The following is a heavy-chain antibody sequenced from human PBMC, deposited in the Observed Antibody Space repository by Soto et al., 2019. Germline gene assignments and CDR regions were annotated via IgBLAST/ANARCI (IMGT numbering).Heavy chain of an antibody. CDR3: ARRITGINWFDP. CDR1: GGSISSYY. Sequence: LSLTCTVSGGSISSYYWSWIRQPPGKGLEWIGYIYYSGSTNYNPSLKSRVTISVDTSKSQFSLKLSSVTAADTAVYYCARRITGINWFDPWGQGTLVTVSS. CDR2: IYYSGST. D-gene: IGHD2-21*01. V-gene: IGHV4-59*08. J-gene: IGHJ5*02.